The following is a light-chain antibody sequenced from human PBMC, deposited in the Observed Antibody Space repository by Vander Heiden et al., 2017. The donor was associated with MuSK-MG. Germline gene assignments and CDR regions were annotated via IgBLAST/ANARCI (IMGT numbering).Light chain of an antibody. CDR3: QTWGTGTVV. J-gene: IGLJ2*01. V-gene: IGLV4-69*01. Sequence: LVLTPSPPASASLGASVKLPCPLSSGHSSYAIAWHQQQPEKGPRYLMKLNSDGSHSKGDGIPDRFSGSSSGAERYLTISSLQSEDEADYYCQTWGTGTVVFGGGTKLTVL. CDR2: LNSDGSH. CDR1: SGHSSYA.